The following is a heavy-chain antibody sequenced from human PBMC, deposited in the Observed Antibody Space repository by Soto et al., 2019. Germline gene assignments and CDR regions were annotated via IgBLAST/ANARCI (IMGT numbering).Heavy chain of an antibody. CDR1: GYSFTSYW. CDR2: IYPGDSDT. D-gene: IGHD2-2*01. CDR3: ARFNPPLLVPAAKASVYGMDV. Sequence: PGESLKISCKGSGYSFTSYWIGWVRQMPGKGLEWMGIIYPGDSDTRYSPSFQGQVTISADKSISTAYLQWSSLKASDTAMYYCARFNPPLLVPAAKASVYGMDVWGQGTTVTVSS. V-gene: IGHV5-51*01. J-gene: IGHJ6*02.